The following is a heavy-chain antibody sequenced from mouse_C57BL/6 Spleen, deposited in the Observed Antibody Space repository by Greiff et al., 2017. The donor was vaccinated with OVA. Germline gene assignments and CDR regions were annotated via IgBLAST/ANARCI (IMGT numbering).Heavy chain of an antibody. D-gene: IGHD1-1*01. CDR2: ISSGSSTI. CDR1: GFTFSDYG. V-gene: IGHV5-17*01. CDR3: ARSFINSVVAAFDY. J-gene: IGHJ2*01. Sequence: EVKVVESGGGLVKPGGSLKLSCAASGFTFSDYGMHWVRQAPEKGLEWVAYISSGSSTIYYADTVKGRFTISRDNAKNTLFLQMTSLSSEDTAMYECARSFINSVVAAFDYWGQGTTLTVSS.